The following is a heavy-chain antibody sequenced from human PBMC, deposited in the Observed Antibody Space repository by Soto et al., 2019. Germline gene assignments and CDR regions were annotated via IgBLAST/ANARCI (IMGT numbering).Heavy chain of an antibody. CDR3: AREAAARRGAFDI. V-gene: IGHV4-59*12. J-gene: IGHJ3*02. CDR2: VYYSGST. Sequence: SETLSLTCTVSGGSISSYYWSWIRQPPGKGLEWIGYVYYSGSTYYNPSLKSRVTISVDTSKNQFSLKLSSVTAADTAVYYCAREAAARRGAFDIWGQGTMVTVSS. CDR1: GGSISSYY. D-gene: IGHD6-6*01.